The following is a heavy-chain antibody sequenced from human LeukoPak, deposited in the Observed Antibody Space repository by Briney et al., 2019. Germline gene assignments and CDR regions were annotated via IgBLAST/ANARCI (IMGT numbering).Heavy chain of an antibody. CDR1: GFTFSSYA. Sequence: GGSLRLSCAASGFTFSSYAMSWVRQAPGKGLEWVSAISGSGGSTYYADSVKGRFTISRDNSKNTLYLQMNSLRAEDTAVYYCAVYSSSWYAFDYWGQGTLVTVSS. CDR2: ISGSGGST. D-gene: IGHD6-13*01. V-gene: IGHV3-23*01. CDR3: AVYSSSWYAFDY. J-gene: IGHJ4*02.